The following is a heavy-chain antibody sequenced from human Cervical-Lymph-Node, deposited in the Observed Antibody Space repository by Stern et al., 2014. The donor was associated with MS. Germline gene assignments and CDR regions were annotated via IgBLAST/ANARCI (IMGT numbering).Heavy chain of an antibody. CDR3: ARHSSVFEYGDYSLDS. J-gene: IGHJ4*02. Sequence: VQLLESGPGLVKPSQTLTLTCTISGGSFSSGAGYWIRLRQRPGKGLEWIVCLHNSATTSSRPSPRGRLSTSLVPSTLPPSWQLSPVTAADTAVYYRARHSSVFEYGDYSLDSWGQGTLVSVSS. V-gene: IGHV4-31*03. CDR2: LHNSATT. D-gene: IGHD4-17*01. CDR1: GGSFSSGAGY.